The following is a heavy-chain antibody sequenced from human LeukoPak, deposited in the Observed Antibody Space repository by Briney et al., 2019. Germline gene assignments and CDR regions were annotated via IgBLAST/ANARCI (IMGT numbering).Heavy chain of an antibody. V-gene: IGHV3-23*01. CDR3: ARAIGHDYGDYYFDN. CDR1: GFTFSSYA. CDR2: FRGRGGST. D-gene: IGHD4-17*01. Sequence: GGSLRLSCAASGFTFSSYAMSWVRQAPGKGLEWVSAFRGRGGSTYYAHSVKGRLPISKDNSKNTLFLQMNSLRAEDTAVYYCARAIGHDYGDYYFDNWGQGTLVTASS. J-gene: IGHJ4*02.